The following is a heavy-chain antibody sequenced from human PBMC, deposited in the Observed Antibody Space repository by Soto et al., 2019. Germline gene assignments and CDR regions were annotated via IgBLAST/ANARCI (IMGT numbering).Heavy chain of an antibody. J-gene: IGHJ4*02. CDR2: ISGSGGST. V-gene: IGHV3-23*01. Sequence: PGGSLRLSCAASGFTFSSYAMSWVRQAPGKGLEWVSAISGSGGSTYYADSVKGRFTISRDNSKNTLYLQMNSLRAEDTAVYYCAKDPSYYYDSSGYYYFDYWGRGTLVTVS. D-gene: IGHD3-22*01. CDR3: AKDPSYYYDSSGYYYFDY. CDR1: GFTFSSYA.